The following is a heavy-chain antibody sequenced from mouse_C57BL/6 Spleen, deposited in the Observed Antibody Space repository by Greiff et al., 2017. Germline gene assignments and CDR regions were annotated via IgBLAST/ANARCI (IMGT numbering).Heavy chain of an antibody. J-gene: IGHJ1*03. D-gene: IGHD1-1*01. CDR3: TRSGTTVVATGSYLYFDV. Sequence: VQLQQSGAELVRPGASVTLSCKASGYTFTDYAMHWVKQTPVHGLEWIGAIDPETGGTAYNQKFKGKAILTADKSSSTAYMELSSLTSEDSAVYYCTRSGTTVVATGSYLYFDVWGTGTTVTVSS. CDR2: IDPETGGT. V-gene: IGHV1-15*01. CDR1: GYTFTDYA.